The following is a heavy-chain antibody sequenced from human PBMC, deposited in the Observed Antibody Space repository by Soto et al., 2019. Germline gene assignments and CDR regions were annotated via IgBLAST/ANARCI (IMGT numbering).Heavy chain of an antibody. CDR3: ARAGIAFHQNFDY. D-gene: IGHD6-13*01. CDR1: SGSISSYY. V-gene: IGHV4-59*08. J-gene: IGHJ4*02. CDR2: IYYSGST. Sequence: SETLSLTCTFSSGSISSYYWSWIRQPPGKGLEWIGYIYYSGSTNYNPSLKSRVTISVDTSKNQFSLKLSSVTAADTAVYYCARAGIAFHQNFDYWGQGTLVTVSS.